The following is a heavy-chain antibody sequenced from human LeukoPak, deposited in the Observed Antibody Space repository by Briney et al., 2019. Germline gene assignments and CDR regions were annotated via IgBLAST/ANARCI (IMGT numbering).Heavy chain of an antibody. CDR1: GFTFSSCA. CDR3: ASLLVGATLPY. J-gene: IGHJ4*02. D-gene: IGHD1-26*01. Sequence: GGSLRLSCEASGFTFSSCAMSWVRQAPGKGLEWVSAISGSGGSTYYADSVKGRFTISRDNAKNSLYLQMNSLRAEDTAVYYCASLLVGATLPYWGQGTLVTVSS. CDR2: ISGSGGST. V-gene: IGHV3-23*01.